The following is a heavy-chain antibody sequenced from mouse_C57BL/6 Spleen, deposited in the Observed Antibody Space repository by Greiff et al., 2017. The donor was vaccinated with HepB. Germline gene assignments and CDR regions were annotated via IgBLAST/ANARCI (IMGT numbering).Heavy chain of an antibody. Sequence: QVQLQQPGAELVKPGASVKLSCKASGYTFTSYWMHWVKQRPGQGLEWIGMIHPNSGSTNYNEKFKSKATLTVDKSSSTAYMQLSSLTSEDSAVYYCARNLLLRLGAMDYWGQGTSVTVSS. CDR3: ARNLLLRLGAMDY. V-gene: IGHV1-64*01. CDR1: GYTFTSYW. CDR2: IHPNSGST. D-gene: IGHD1-2*01. J-gene: IGHJ4*01.